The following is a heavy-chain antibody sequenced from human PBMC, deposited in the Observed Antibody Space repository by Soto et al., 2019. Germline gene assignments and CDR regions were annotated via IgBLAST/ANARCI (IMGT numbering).Heavy chain of an antibody. V-gene: IGHV4-30-4*01. CDR2: TYHSGRT. J-gene: IGHJ3*02. CDR3: ARRHYYDSSGYADALDI. Sequence: QVHLQESGPGLVEPSQTLSLTCTVSGDSISSGDYYWSWIRQSPDKGLEWIGYTYHSGRTYYKPSLKGRVTISADTSKNQFSLKLSSVTAADTAVYYCARRHYYDSSGYADALDIWGQGTSVTVSS. D-gene: IGHD3-22*01. CDR1: GDSISSGDYY.